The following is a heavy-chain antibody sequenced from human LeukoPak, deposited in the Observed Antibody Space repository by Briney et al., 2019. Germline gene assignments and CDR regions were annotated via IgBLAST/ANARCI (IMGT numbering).Heavy chain of an antibody. V-gene: IGHV3-66*01. D-gene: IGHD4-17*01. CDR1: GFTVSSNY. CDR3: ARYDYGRDYFDY. Sequence: GGSLRLSCVASGFTVSSNYISWVRQAPGKGLEWVSVIYSGGSTYYADSVKGRFTISRDNSKNTLYLQMNSLRAEDTAVYYCARYDYGRDYFDYWGQGTLVTVSS. CDR2: IYSGGST. J-gene: IGHJ4*02.